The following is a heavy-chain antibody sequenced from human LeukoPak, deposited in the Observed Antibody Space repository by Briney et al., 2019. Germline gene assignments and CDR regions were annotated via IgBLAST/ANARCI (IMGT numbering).Heavy chain of an antibody. D-gene: IGHD4-17*01. Sequence: PSETLSLTCSVSGGSISSYYWSWIRQPPGKGLEWIGEINHSGSTNYNPSPKSRVTISVDTSKNQFSLKLSSVTAADTAVYYCARAGDYVHFKWGQGTLVTVSS. CDR3: ARAGDYVHFK. CDR2: INHSGST. CDR1: GGSISSYY. V-gene: IGHV4-34*01. J-gene: IGHJ4*02.